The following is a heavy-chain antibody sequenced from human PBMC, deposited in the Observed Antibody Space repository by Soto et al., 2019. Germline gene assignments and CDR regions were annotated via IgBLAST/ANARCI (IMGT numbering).Heavy chain of an antibody. CDR1: GFTFGDYA. D-gene: IGHD3-10*01. CDR2: ISWNGDII. V-gene: IGHV3-9*01. Sequence: EVRLVESGGGLVQPGRSLRLSCTVSGFTFGDYAMHWVRQGPGKGLEWVSGISWNGDIIGYADTVKGRFTISRDNADKSLYLQMNSLRSEDTAFYYCARGGGFGGLLAPYGMDVWGHGTTVTVSS. J-gene: IGHJ6*02. CDR3: ARGGGFGGLLAPYGMDV.